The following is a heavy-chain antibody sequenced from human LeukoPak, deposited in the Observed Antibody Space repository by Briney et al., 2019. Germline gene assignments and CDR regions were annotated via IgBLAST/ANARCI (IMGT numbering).Heavy chain of an antibody. CDR2: IKKDGSEK. J-gene: IGHJ4*02. Sequence: PGGSLRLSCAASGFTFSIYWMSWFRQAPGKGLEWVAHIKKDGSEKNYVDSVKGRFTISRDNTKNSVYLQMNSLRGEDTGVYYCAMDSYGPDDYWGQGTLVTASS. CDR3: AMDSYGPDDY. V-gene: IGHV3-7*04. CDR1: GFTFSIYW. D-gene: IGHD3-16*01.